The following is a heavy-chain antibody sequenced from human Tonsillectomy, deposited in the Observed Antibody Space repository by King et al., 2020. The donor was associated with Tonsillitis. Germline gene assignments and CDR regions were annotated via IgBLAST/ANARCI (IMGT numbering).Heavy chain of an antibody. J-gene: IGHJ5*02. CDR2: INQDGSEN. CDR3: ARERYYGSGRNWFDP. Sequence: VQLVESGGGLVQPGVSLRLSCAASGITFSRYWMTWVRQAPGKGLEWVANINQDGSENYYVDSVKGRFTISRDNAKNSLYLQMNSLRIEDTAVYYCARERYYGSGRNWFDPWGQGTLVTVSS. V-gene: IGHV3-7*01. CDR1: GITFSRYW. D-gene: IGHD3-10*01.